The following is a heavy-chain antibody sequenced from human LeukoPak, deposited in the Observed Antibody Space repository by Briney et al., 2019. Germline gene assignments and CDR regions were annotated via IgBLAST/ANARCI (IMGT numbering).Heavy chain of an antibody. CDR3: AREKYDFWSGALGY. D-gene: IGHD3-3*01. J-gene: IGHJ4*02. CDR1: GGTFSSYA. V-gene: IGHV1-69*05. Sequence: ASVKVSCKASGGTFSSYAISWVRQAPGQGLEWMGRIIPIFGTANYAQKFQGRVTITTDESTSTAYMELSSLRSEDTAVYYCAREKYDFWSGALGYWGQGTLVTLSS. CDR2: IIPIFGTA.